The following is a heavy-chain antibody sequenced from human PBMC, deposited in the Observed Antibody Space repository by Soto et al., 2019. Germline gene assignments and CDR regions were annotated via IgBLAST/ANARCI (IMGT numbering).Heavy chain of an antibody. V-gene: IGHV4-31*02. CDR1: GDSISSGGFF. J-gene: IGHJ4*02. CDR2: INYVGSH. CDR3: AREPYVYHRSGYYDN. D-gene: IGHD3-22*01. Sequence: SETLSLTCTVSGDSISSGGFFWNWIRQHPGKGLEWIAYINYVGSHFYNPSLESRVTISIDTSKNKFSLKLNSVTAADTAEDYCAREPYVYHRSGYYDNWGQGTVVTVSS.